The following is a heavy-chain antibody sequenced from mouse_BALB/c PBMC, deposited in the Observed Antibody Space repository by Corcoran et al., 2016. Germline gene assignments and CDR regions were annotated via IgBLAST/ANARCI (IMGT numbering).Heavy chain of an antibody. CDR2: INPYNGAT. CDR3: ARSDAGTGVDY. J-gene: IGHJ2*01. CDR1: GYSFTGYY. Sequence: EVQLQQSGPELVKPGASVTISCKASGYSFTGYYMHWVKQSHVKSLEWIGRINPYNGATSYNQNFKDKASLTVDKSSSTAYMELHSLTSEDSAVYYCARSDAGTGVDYWGQGTTLTVSS. V-gene: IGHV1-26*01. D-gene: IGHD4-1*01.